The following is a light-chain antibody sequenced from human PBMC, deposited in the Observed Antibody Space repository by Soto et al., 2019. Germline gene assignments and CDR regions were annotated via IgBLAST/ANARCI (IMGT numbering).Light chain of an antibody. Sequence: DIVMTQSPLSLPVTPGEPASISCRSSQSLLHSNGYNYLDWYLQKPGQSPQLMIYKAYTLKSGVQSRFSGSGSGTEFTLTIRSLQPDDFATYYCQHYNSYSEAFGQGTKVDI. V-gene: IGKV2-28*01. J-gene: IGKJ1*01. CDR1: QSLLHSNGYNY. CDR2: KAY. CDR3: QHYNSYSEA.